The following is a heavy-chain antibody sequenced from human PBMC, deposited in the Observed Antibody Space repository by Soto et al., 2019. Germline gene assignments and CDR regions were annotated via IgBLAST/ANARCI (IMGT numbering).Heavy chain of an antibody. CDR3: AKDSRDPYYYDSSGYSSVFDD. V-gene: IGHV3-23*01. Sequence: PGGSLRLSCAASGFTFSSYAMSWVRQAPGKGLEWVSAISGSGGSTYYADSVKGRFTISRDNSKNTLYLQMNSLRAEDTAVYYCAKDSRDPYYYDSSGYSSVFDDWGQGTLVTVSS. CDR1: GFTFSSYA. CDR2: ISGSGGST. J-gene: IGHJ4*02. D-gene: IGHD3-22*01.